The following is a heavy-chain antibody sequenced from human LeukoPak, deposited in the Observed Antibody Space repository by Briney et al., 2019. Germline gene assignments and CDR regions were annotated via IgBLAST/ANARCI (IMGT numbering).Heavy chain of an antibody. CDR1: GYTFTSYD. D-gene: IGHD5-24*01. CDR2: MNPNSGNT. Sequence: ASVKVSCKASGYTFTSYDINWVRQATGQGLEWMGWMNPNSGNTGYAQKFQGRVTMTRNTSISTAYMELSSLRSEDTAVYYCARGMRWLHGLNGLLAYWGQGTLVTVSS. J-gene: IGHJ4*02. CDR3: ARGMRWLHGLNGLLAY. V-gene: IGHV1-8*01.